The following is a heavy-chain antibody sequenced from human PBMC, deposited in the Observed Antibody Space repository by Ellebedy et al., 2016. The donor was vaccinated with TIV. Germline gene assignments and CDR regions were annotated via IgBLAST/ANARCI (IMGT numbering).Heavy chain of an antibody. J-gene: IGHJ4*02. V-gene: IGHV1-3*04. CDR2: INTGTGDA. D-gene: IGHD3-3*01. CDR1: GYTFTSNS. Sequence: ASVKVSCKASGYTFTSNSIHWVRQAPGESPEWMGWINTGTGDAKYSQKFQGRVTITRDTSASTAYMELSSLRSEDTAVYYCARGGDFWSGYYGYFDYWGQGTLVTVSS. CDR3: ARGGDFWSGYYGYFDY.